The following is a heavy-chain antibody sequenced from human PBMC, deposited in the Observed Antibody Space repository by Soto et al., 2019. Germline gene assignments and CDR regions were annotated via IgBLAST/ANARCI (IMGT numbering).Heavy chain of an antibody. Sequence: QVQLVQSGAEVKKPGSSVKVSCKASGGTFSSYAISWVRQAPGQGLEWMGGIIPIFGTANYAQKFQGRVTITADESTSTAYMELSSLRSEDTAVYYCARSFLRGGYTLRYGMDVWGQGTTVTVSS. J-gene: IGHJ6*02. CDR2: IIPIFGTA. CDR3: ARSFLRGGYTLRYGMDV. CDR1: GGTFSSYA. D-gene: IGHD3-22*01. V-gene: IGHV1-69*12.